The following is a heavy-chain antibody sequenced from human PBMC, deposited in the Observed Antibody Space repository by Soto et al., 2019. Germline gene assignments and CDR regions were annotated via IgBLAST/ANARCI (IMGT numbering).Heavy chain of an antibody. CDR2: INHSGST. V-gene: IGHV4-34*01. CDR1: GGSFSGYY. CDR3: AREGSGWRVFDY. J-gene: IGHJ4*02. D-gene: IGHD6-19*01. Sequence: QVQLQQWGAGLLKPSETLSLTCAVYGGSFSGYYWSWIRQPPGKGLEWIGEINHSGSTNYNPSLKSRVTISVNPSKNQFSLQLSSVAAADTAVYLRAREGSGWRVFDYRGQGTLVTVSS.